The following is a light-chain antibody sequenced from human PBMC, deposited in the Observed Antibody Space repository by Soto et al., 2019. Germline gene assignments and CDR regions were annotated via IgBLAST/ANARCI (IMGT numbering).Light chain of an antibody. CDR1: QGIGSA. CDR3: QQFNV. V-gene: IGKV1-13*02. CDR2: DAS. Sequence: IQMTQSPSSLSASVGYRFTITCRASQGIGSALAWYQQKPGKAPKLLIYDASSLESGVPSRFSGSGSGTDFTLTISSLQPEDFATYYCQQFNVFGGGTKVDIK. J-gene: IGKJ4*01.